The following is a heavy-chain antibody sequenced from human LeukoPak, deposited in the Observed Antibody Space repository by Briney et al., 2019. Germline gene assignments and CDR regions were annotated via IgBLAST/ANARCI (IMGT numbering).Heavy chain of an antibody. V-gene: IGHV1-2*02. CDR1: GYTFTGYY. CDR3: ARGPKSGSYYGNAFDI. D-gene: IGHD1-26*01. J-gene: IGHJ3*02. CDR2: INPNSGGT. Sequence: GASVKVSCKASGYTFTGYYMHWVRQAPGQGLEWMGWINPNSGGTNYAQKFQGRVTMTRDTSISTAYMELSRLRSDDTAVYYCARGPKSGSYYGNAFDIWGQGTMVTVSS.